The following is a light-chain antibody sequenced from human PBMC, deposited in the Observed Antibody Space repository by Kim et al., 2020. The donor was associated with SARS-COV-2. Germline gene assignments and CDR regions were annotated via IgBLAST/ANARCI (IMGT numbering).Light chain of an antibody. CDR3: QHYGSSPRYT. CDR1: RSVNRNS. J-gene: IGKJ2*01. CDR2: GAT. Sequence: SPGGRATLSGRASRSVNRNSFAWYQRKPSQPPRLLIYGATNRATGIPDRFSGSGSGTDFTLTISRLEPEDSAIYYCQHYGSSPRYTFGQGTKLEI. V-gene: IGKV3-20*01.